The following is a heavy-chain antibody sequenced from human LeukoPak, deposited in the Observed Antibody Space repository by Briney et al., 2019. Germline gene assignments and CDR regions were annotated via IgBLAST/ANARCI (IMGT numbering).Heavy chain of an antibody. CDR3: ARDLGDYSFDY. J-gene: IGHJ4*02. V-gene: IGHV3-21*01. Sequence: GGSLRLSCAASXXTFSSYSMNWVRQAPGKGLEWVSSISSSSSYIYYADSVKGRFTISRDNAKNSLYLQMNSLRAEDTAVYYCARDLGDYSFDYWGQGTLVTVSS. D-gene: IGHD4-17*01. CDR1: XXTFSSYS. CDR2: ISSSSSYI.